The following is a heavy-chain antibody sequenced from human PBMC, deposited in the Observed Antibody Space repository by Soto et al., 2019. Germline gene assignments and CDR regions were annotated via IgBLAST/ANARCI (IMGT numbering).Heavy chain of an antibody. Sequence: GGSLRLSCAASGFTFSNTWMHWVRQAPGKGPVWVSRINSDGSSTYYADSVKGRFTISRDNAKNTLYLQMNSLRADDTAVYYCARGEVVAASSFNWYAPWGQGSLVIVSS. CDR2: INSDGSST. J-gene: IGHJ5*02. CDR3: ARGEVVAASSFNWYAP. CDR1: GFTFSNTW. V-gene: IGHV3-74*01. D-gene: IGHD2-15*01.